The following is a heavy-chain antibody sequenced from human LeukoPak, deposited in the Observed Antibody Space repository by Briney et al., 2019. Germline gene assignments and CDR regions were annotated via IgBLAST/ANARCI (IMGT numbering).Heavy chain of an antibody. CDR2: IYYSGST. CDR1: GGSISSYY. J-gene: IGHJ5*02. Sequence: SETLSLTCTVSGGSISSYYWSWIRQPPGKGLEWIGYIYYSGSTNYNPSLKSRVTISVDTSKNQFSLKLSSVTAADTAVYYCARESWSDFMVTDDNWFDPWGQGTLVTVSS. D-gene: IGHD5-18*01. CDR3: ARESWSDFMVTDDNWFDP. V-gene: IGHV4-59*12.